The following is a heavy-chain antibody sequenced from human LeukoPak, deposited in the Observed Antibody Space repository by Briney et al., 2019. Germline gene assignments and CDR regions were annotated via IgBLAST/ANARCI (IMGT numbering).Heavy chain of an antibody. D-gene: IGHD2-8*01. CDR2: IRYDGSNK. CDR1: GFTFSSYG. J-gene: IGHJ4*02. V-gene: IGHV3-30*02. CDR3: TRQMVPVGPSDY. Sequence: GGSLRLSCAASGFTFSSYGMHWVRQAPGKGLEWVAFIRYDGSNKYYADSVKGRFTISRDNSKNTLYLQMNSLRAEDTAVYYCTRQMVPVGPSDYWGQGTLVTVSS.